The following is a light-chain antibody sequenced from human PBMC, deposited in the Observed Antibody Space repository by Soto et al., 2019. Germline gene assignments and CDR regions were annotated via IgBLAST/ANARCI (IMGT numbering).Light chain of an antibody. CDR1: ERVSTN. CDR3: QQRSIWPRT. CDR2: SAS. V-gene: IGKV3-15*01. J-gene: IGKJ1*01. Sequence: DIVMTQSPLTLSVSPGESATLSCRASERVSTNLAWYQQTPGQAPRLLIYSASRRPTDIPVRFSGSGSGAEFTLTISSLQSEDSAVYYCQQRSIWPRTFGQGTKVDIK.